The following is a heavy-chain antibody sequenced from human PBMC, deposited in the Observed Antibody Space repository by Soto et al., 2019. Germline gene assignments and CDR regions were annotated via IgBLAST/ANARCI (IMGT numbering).Heavy chain of an antibody. D-gene: IGHD1-1*01. Sequence: GGSLRLSCAASGFTYISYGMHWVRQAAGKGLEWVAVISYDGSNKYYADSVKGRFTISRDNSKKTLYLQMTSLRAEDTAVYYCAILKQTTDYFDYWGQAT. CDR3: AILKQTTDYFDY. J-gene: IGHJ4*02. V-gene: IGHV3-33*08. CDR1: GFTYISYG. CDR2: ISYDGSNK.